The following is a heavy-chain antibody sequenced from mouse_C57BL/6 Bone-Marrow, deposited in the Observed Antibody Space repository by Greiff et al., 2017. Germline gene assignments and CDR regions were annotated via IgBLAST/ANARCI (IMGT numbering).Heavy chain of an antibody. CDR3: AREDYYGSSPYYFDY. CDR2: INPNNGGT. D-gene: IGHD1-1*01. CDR1: GYTFTDYY. V-gene: IGHV1-26*01. J-gene: IGHJ2*01. Sequence: EVQGVESGPELVKPGASVKISCKASGYTFTDYYMNWVKQSHGKSLEWIGDINPNNGGTSYNQKFKGKATLTVDKSSSTAYMELRSLTSEDSAVYYCAREDYYGSSPYYFDYWGQGTTLTVSS.